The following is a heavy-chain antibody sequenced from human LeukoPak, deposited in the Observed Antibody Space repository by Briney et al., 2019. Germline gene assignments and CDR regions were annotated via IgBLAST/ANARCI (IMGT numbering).Heavy chain of an antibody. Sequence: RSLRPCCVASGFTFSSYYLHWVLHAPPKGLVWWVAMSHDGNKRYYADSVKGRFDISRDTSKNTLSLQMNGVRAEDTAIYYCAKDLGYHLLARYFDYWGHGSLVTVSS. CDR1: GFTFSSYY. CDR3: AKDLGYHLLARYFDY. J-gene: IGHJ4*01. D-gene: IGHD2-2*01. V-gene: IGHV3-30*18. CDR2: MSHDGNKR.